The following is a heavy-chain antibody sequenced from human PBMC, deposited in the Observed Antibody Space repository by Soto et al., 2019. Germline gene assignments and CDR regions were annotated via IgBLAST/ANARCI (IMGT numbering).Heavy chain of an antibody. CDR3: GRAPAPLFGSSWYYFDY. CDR2: IYYSGST. V-gene: IGHV4-59*11. J-gene: IGHJ4*02. Sequence: SETLSLTCTVSGGSISSHYWSWIRQPPGKGLEWIGYIYYSGSTNYNPSLKSRVTISVDTSKNQFSLKLSSVTAADTAVYYCGRAPAPLFGSSWYYFDYWAQGPLVTFSS. CDR1: GGSISSHY. D-gene: IGHD6-13*01.